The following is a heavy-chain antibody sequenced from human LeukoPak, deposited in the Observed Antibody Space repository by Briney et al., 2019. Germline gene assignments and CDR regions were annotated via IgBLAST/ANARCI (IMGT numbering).Heavy chain of an antibody. CDR2: IYPDDSDT. V-gene: IGHV5-51*01. CDR1: GYSFTKYW. CDR3: ARYWDSGTYCDY. D-gene: IGHD1-26*01. J-gene: IGHJ4*02. Sequence: GESLKISCQGSGYSFTKYWIAWVRQMPGKGLEWMGIIYPDDSDTRYSPSFQGQVTISVDNSISTAYVQWSSLKASDTAMYYCARYWDSGTYCDYWGQGTQVTVSS.